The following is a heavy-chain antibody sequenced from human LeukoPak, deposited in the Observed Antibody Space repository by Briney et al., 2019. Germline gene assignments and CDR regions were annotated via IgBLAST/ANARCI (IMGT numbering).Heavy chain of an antibody. D-gene: IGHD2-2*01. J-gene: IGHJ6*03. CDR2: ISYDGSNK. CDR1: GFTFSSYA. V-gene: IGHV3-30-3*01. Sequence: GGSLRLSCAASGFTFSSYAMHWVRQAPGKGLEWVAVISYDGSNKYYADSVKGRFTISRDNSKNTLYLQMNSLRAEDTAVYYCARAPYCSSTSCYEPGGIMDYYYYMDVWGKGTTVTVSS. CDR3: ARAPYCSSTSCYEPGGIMDYYYYMDV.